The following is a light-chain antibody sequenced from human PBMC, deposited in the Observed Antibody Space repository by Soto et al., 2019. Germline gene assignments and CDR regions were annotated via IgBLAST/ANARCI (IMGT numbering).Light chain of an antibody. CDR3: QKYNSDPRT. CDR1: QGISNY. Sequence: DIQMTQSPSSLSASVGDRVTITCRASQGISNYVAWYQQKAGKVPKVLIFAASTLQAGVPSRFSGSGSGTEFTLTISGLQPEDVATYYCQKYNSDPRTFGQGTKV. V-gene: IGKV1-27*01. J-gene: IGKJ1*01. CDR2: AAS.